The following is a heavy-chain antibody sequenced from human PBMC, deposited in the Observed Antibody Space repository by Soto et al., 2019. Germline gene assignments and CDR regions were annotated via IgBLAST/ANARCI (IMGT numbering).Heavy chain of an antibody. J-gene: IGHJ5*02. Sequence: QVQLQQWGAGLLKPSETLSLTCAVYGGSFSGYYWSWIRQPPGKGLEWIGEINHSGSTNYNPSLKSRVTISVDTSKNQFSLKLSSVTAADTAVYYCARANSDYDFWSGPTGRWFDPWGQGTLVTVSS. V-gene: IGHV4-34*01. D-gene: IGHD3-3*01. CDR2: INHSGST. CDR3: ARANSDYDFWSGPTGRWFDP. CDR1: GGSFSGYY.